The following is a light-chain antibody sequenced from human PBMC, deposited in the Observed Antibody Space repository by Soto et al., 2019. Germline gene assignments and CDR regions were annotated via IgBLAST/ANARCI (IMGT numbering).Light chain of an antibody. V-gene: IGLV2-14*01. J-gene: IGLJ1*01. CDR1: SSNVGGYNY. Sequence: QSSLTQPASVSGSPGQSITISCTGTSSNVGGYNYVAWYQQHPGKAPKLMIYDVSNRPSGVSNRFSGSKSGNTASLTISGRQAEDEADYYCSSYTSSSTYVFRTGTKVTVL. CDR2: DVS. CDR3: SSYTSSSTYV.